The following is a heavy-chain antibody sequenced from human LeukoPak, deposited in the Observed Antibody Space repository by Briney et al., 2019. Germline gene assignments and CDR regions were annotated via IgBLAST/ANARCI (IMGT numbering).Heavy chain of an antibody. D-gene: IGHD3-16*01. CDR2: IYSGGTT. V-gene: IGHV3-53*01. Sequence: GGSLRLSCAASGFTVSSNYMSWVRQAPGKGLEWLSVIYSGGTTYYADSVKGRFTISRDNSKNTLYLQMNSLRAEDTAVYYCARPDNWAGWFDPWGQGTLVTVSS. J-gene: IGHJ5*02. CDR3: ARPDNWAGWFDP. CDR1: GFTVSSNY.